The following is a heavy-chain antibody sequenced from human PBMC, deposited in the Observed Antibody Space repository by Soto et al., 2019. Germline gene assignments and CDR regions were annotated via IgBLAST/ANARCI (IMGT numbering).Heavy chain of an antibody. V-gene: IGHV3-30-3*01. J-gene: IGHJ6*02. Sequence: QVQLVESGGGVVQPGRSLRLSCAASGFTFSSYAMHWVRQAPGKGLEWVAVISYDGGNKYYADSVKGRFTISRDNSKNTLYLQMNSLRAEDTAVYYCARDLGSGSYYYYGMDVWGQGTTVTVSS. CDR1: GFTFSSYA. CDR2: ISYDGGNK. CDR3: ARDLGSGSYYYYGMDV. D-gene: IGHD1-26*01.